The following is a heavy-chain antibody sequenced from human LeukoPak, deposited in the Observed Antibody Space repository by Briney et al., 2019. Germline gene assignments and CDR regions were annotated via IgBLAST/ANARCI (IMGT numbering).Heavy chain of an antibody. CDR2: IYYSGST. CDR3: ARVRWELLMRTFDI. J-gene: IGHJ3*02. V-gene: IGHV4-59*01. D-gene: IGHD1-26*01. Sequence: SETLSLTCTVSGGSISTYYWSWIRQPPGKGLEWIGYIYYSGSTKYNPSVKSRVTISVDTSKNHFSLKLSSVTAADMAVYYCARVRWELLMRTFDIWGQGTMVTVSS. CDR1: GGSISTYY.